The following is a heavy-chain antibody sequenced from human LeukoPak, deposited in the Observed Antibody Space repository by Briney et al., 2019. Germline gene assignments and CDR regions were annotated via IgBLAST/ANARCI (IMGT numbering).Heavy chain of an antibody. CDR2: ISYSGSP. CDR3: AREDFGDSIDY. D-gene: IGHD4-17*01. V-gene: IGHV4-59*12. CDR1: GGSISSYY. J-gene: IGHJ4*02. Sequence: KPSETLSLTCTVSGGSISSYYWSWIRQPPGKGLEWIGYISYSGSPNYNPSLKSRVTISVETSKNQFSLKLTSVTAADTAVYYCAREDFGDSIDYWGQGTLVTVSS.